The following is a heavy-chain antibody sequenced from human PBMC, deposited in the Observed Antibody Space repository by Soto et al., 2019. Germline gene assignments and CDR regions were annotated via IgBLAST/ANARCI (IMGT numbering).Heavy chain of an antibody. D-gene: IGHD2-21*01. Sequence: ASAKVSCKASGYTFTSYAISWVQQSPGQGLEWMGWISAYNGNTNYAQKLQGRVTMTTDTSTSTAYMELRSLRSDDTAVYYCARCGGDCYSGPFDYWVQGTLVTVSS. CDR2: ISAYNGNT. CDR1: GYTFTSYA. J-gene: IGHJ4*02. V-gene: IGHV1-18*01. CDR3: ARCGGDCYSGPFDY.